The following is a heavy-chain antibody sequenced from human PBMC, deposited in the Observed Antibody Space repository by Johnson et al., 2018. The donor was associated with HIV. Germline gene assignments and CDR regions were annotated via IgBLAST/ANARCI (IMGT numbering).Heavy chain of an antibody. CDR2: IGTAGDT. D-gene: IGHD5-18*01. J-gene: IGHJ3*02. Sequence: VQLVESGGGLVQPGGSLRLSCAASGFTFSSYDMHWVRQATGKGLEWVSAIGTAGDTYYPGSVKGRFTISRENAKNSLYLQMNSLRAGDTAVYSCARGGYTSAFDIWGQGTMVTVSS. V-gene: IGHV3-13*01. CDR1: GFTFSSYD. CDR3: ARGGYTSAFDI.